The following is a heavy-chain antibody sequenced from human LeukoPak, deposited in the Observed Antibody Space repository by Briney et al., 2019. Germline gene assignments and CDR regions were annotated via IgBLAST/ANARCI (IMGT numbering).Heavy chain of an antibody. CDR3: ARLGGYYYDY. Sequence: GASVTVSCKVSGYTLTELSMHWVRQATGKGLEWMGGFDPEDGETIYAQKFQGRVTMTRDTSISTAYMELSRLRSDDTAVYYCARLGGYYYDYWGQGTLVTVSS. J-gene: IGHJ4*02. D-gene: IGHD3-22*01. V-gene: IGHV1-24*01. CDR2: FDPEDGET. CDR1: GYTLTELS.